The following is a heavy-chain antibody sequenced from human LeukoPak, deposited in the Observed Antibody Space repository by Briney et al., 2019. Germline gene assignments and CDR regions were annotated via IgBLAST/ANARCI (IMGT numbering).Heavy chain of an antibody. CDR3: AKADSYYDLLTCFDF. Sequence: GGSLRLSCAASGFTFSSYAMNWVRQAPGKGLEWVSTVSGSGTITYYAGSVKGRFTISGDNPKNTLYLQMNSLRAEDTAVYYCAKADSYYDLLTCFDFWGQGTLVTVSS. V-gene: IGHV3-23*01. CDR2: VSGSGTIT. J-gene: IGHJ4*02. CDR1: GFTFSSYA. D-gene: IGHD3-9*01.